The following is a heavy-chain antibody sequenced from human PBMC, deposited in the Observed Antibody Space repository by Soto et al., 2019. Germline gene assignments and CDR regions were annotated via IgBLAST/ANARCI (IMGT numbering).Heavy chain of an antibody. J-gene: IGHJ4*02. V-gene: IGHV3-30*04. CDR3: ARDRQYCSSTTCYTPGY. D-gene: IGHD2-2*02. Sequence: QVQLVESGGGVVQPGRSLRLSCTTSGFTFSSYAMQWVRQAPGKGLEWVAVISSDGYSKYYADSVRARFIVSRDISTNKLYLQMNSLISEDTAVYYCARDRQYCSSTTCYTPGYWGQGTLVTVSS. CDR1: GFTFSSYA. CDR2: ISSDGYSK.